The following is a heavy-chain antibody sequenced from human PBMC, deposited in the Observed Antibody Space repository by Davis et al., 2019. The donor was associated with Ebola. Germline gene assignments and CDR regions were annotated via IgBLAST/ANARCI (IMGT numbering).Heavy chain of an antibody. CDR1: GGTFSSYA. V-gene: IGHV1-69*10. CDR3: ARGRIVLVVYAMTLRWFDP. D-gene: IGHD2-8*02. Sequence: SVKVSCKASGGTFSSYAISWVRQAPGQGLEWMGGIIPIFGIANYAQKFQGRVTITRDTSASTAYMELSSLISEDTAVYYCARGRIVLVVYAMTLRWFDPWGQGTLVTVSS. CDR2: IIPIFGIA. J-gene: IGHJ5*02.